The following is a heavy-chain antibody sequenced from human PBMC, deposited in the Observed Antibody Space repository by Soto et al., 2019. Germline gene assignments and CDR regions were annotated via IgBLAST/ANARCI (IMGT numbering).Heavy chain of an antibody. CDR3: AKAVLPPRFLEWLFPFDY. CDR2: ISGSGGST. Sequence: GGSLRLSCAASGFTFSSYAMSWVRQAPGKGLEWVSAISGSGGSTYYADSVKGRFTISRDNSKNTLYLQMNSLRAEDTAVYYCAKAVLPPRFLEWLFPFDYWGQGTLVTVSS. D-gene: IGHD3-3*01. CDR1: GFTFSSYA. J-gene: IGHJ4*02. V-gene: IGHV3-23*01.